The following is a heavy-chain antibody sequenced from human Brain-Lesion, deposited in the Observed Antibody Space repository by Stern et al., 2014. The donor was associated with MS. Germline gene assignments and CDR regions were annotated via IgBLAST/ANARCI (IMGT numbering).Heavy chain of an antibody. D-gene: IGHD1-26*01. CDR2: FDPDGGET. J-gene: IGHJ4*02. CDR1: GYTLTDLS. CDR3: ATLSPGAGGNYYRHFDY. V-gene: IGHV1-24*01. Sequence: QVQLVQSGAEVKKPGASVKVSCKASGYTLTDLSMHWVRQAPRKGLEWMGGFDPDGGETIYAQKFQGRVTMTEDTSTDTAYMELSSLRSEDTAVYYCATLSPGAGGNYYRHFDYWGQGTLVTVSS.